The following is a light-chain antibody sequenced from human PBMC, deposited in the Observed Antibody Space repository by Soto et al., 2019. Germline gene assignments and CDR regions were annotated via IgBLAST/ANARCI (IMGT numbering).Light chain of an antibody. V-gene: IGLV2-14*01. J-gene: IGLJ1*01. CDR3: SSDTSISTLYV. Sequence: QSVLTQPASVSGSPGQSITISCTGTSSDVGGYNYVSWYQQHPGKAPKLMIYDVSNRPSGVSNRFSGSKSGNTASLTISWRQAEDEAAYYCSSDTSISTLYVFGTGTKVTVL. CDR2: DVS. CDR1: SSDVGGYNY.